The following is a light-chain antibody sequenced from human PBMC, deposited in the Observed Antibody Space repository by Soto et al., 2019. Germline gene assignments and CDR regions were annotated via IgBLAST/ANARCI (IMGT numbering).Light chain of an antibody. J-gene: IGKJ1*01. CDR3: QQYHNWPRT. CDR2: GAS. V-gene: IGKV3-15*01. Sequence: EIVMTQSPATLSVSPGERATLSCRASQSVGTHLAWYQQKPGQAPRLLLYGASTRATGIPARFSGSGSGTEFTLTISSLQSEDFAVYCCQQYHNWPRTFGQGTKVDIK. CDR1: QSVGTH.